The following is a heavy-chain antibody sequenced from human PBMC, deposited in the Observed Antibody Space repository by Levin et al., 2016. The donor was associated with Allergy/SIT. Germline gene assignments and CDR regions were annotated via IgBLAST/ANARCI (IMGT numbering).Heavy chain of an antibody. J-gene: IGHJ6*02. Sequence: VRQAPGKGLEYVSAISSNGGSTYYANSVKGRFTISRDNSKNTLYLQMGSLRAEDMAVYYCARGPSRWSYYYYYGTDVWGQGTTVTVSS. CDR2: ISSNGGST. CDR3: ARGPSRWSYYYYYGTDV. V-gene: IGHV3-64*01. D-gene: IGHD4-23*01.